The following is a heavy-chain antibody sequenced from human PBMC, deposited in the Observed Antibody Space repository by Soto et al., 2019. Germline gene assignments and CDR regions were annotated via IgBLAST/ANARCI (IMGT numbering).Heavy chain of an antibody. J-gene: IGHJ3*02. V-gene: IGHV1-8*01. D-gene: IGHD2-15*01. CDR1: GYSFTSYD. Sequence: QVQMVQSGAEVKKPGASVKVSCRASGYSFTSYDVNWVRQATGQGLEWMGWMNPNSGNTAFAEKFQGRVTMTRDTPISTAYMELSGLTSEDTAVYYCARYPYTSYCSDGSCSYDAFDIWGQGKVVTVSS. CDR3: ARYPYTSYCSDGSCSYDAFDI. CDR2: MNPNSGNT.